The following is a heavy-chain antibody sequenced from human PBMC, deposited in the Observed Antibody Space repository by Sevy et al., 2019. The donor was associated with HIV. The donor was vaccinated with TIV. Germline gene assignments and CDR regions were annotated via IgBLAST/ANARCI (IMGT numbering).Heavy chain of an antibody. J-gene: IGHJ3*02. D-gene: IGHD3-22*01. CDR2: ISSSSSTI. V-gene: IGHV3-48*01. Sequence: GGSLRLSCAASGFTFSSYSMNWVRQAPGKGLEWVSYISSSSSTIYYADSVKGRFTISRGNAKNSLYLQMNSLRAEDTAVYYCARDPTGYYDSSGYYRDDAFDIWGQGTMVTVSS. CDR1: GFTFSSYS. CDR3: ARDPTGYYDSSGYYRDDAFDI.